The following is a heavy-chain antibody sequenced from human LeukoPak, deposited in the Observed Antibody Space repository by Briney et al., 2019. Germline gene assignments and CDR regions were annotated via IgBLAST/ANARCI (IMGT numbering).Heavy chain of an antibody. V-gene: IGHV4-59*01. Sequence: PSETLSLTCTVSGGSISSYCWSWIRQPPGKGLEWIGYIYYSGSTNYNPSLKSRVTISVDTSKNQFSLKLSSVTAADTAVYYCARGYYYDSSGYYLDYWGQGTLVTVSS. CDR3: ARGYYYDSSGYYLDY. CDR1: GGSISSYC. CDR2: IYYSGST. D-gene: IGHD3-22*01. J-gene: IGHJ4*02.